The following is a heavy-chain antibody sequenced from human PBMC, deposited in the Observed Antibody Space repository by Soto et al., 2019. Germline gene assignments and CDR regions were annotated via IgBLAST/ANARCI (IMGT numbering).Heavy chain of an antibody. CDR2: IYPGDSDT. J-gene: IGHJ4*02. Sequence: GESLKISCMGSGYKVSTWHNFTSYWIAWVRQMPGKGLEWMGIIYPGDSDTRYSPSFQGQVTISADKSISTAYLQWSSLKASDTAMYYCARRGSSGRLNWGQGTLVTVSS. CDR3: ARRGSSGRLN. D-gene: IGHD3-22*01. CDR1: GYKVSTWHNFTSYW. V-gene: IGHV5-51*01.